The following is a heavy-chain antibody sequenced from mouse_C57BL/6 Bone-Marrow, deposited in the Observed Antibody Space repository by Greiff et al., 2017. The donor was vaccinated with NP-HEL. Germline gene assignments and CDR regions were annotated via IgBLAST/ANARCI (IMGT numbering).Heavy chain of an antibody. D-gene: IGHD1-1*01. Sequence: VQLQESGGGLVKPGGSLKLSCAASGFTFSDYGMHWVRQAPEKGLEWVAYISSGSSTIYYADTVKGRFTISRDNAKNTLFLQMTSLRSEDTAMYYCARRYYYGSSFAYWGQGTLVTVSA. CDR3: ARRYYYGSSFAY. CDR1: GFTFSDYG. CDR2: ISSGSSTI. J-gene: IGHJ3*01. V-gene: IGHV5-17*01.